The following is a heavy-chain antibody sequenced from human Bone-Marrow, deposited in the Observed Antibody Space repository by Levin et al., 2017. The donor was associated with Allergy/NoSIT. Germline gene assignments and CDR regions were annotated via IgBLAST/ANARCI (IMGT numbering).Heavy chain of an antibody. D-gene: IGHD3-10*01. J-gene: IGHJ4*02. CDR2: ISYDGSNK. CDR3: AGDGSGFGGNIDY. Sequence: SCAASGFTFSSYAMHWVRQAPGKGLEWVAVISYDGSNKYYADSVKGRFTISRDNSKNTLYLQMNSLRAEDTAVYYCAGDGSGFGGNIDYWGQGTLVTVSS. CDR1: GFTFSSYA. V-gene: IGHV3-30-3*01.